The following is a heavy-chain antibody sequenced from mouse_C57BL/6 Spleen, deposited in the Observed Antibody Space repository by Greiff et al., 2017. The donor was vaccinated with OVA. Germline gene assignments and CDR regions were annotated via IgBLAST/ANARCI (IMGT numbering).Heavy chain of an antibody. CDR3: ARVAHYYGSSYIDY. J-gene: IGHJ2*01. Sequence: EVQLQQSGPELVKPGASVKISCKASGYTFTDYYMNWVKQSHGKSLEWIGDINPNNGGTSYNQKFKGKATLTVDKSSSTAYMELRSLTSEDSAVYYCARVAHYYGSSYIDYWGQGTTLTVSS. D-gene: IGHD1-1*01. CDR1: GYTFTDYY. V-gene: IGHV1-26*01. CDR2: INPNNGGT.